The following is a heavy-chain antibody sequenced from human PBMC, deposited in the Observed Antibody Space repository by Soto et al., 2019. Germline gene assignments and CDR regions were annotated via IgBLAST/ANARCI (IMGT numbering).Heavy chain of an antibody. J-gene: IGHJ4*02. CDR3: ARDLTMIVVVPRGVFDY. CDR1: GYTFSNYY. Sequence: QVQLVQSGAEVKKPGASVKISCKTSGYTFSNYYIHWVRQAPGQGLEWMGMINPSGGSTHFAQKFQGRVTVTRYTSTSTVYMELNSLRSEDTAVYYCARDLTMIVVVPRGVFDYWGQGTLVTVSS. CDR2: INPSGGST. D-gene: IGHD3-22*01. V-gene: IGHV1-46*01.